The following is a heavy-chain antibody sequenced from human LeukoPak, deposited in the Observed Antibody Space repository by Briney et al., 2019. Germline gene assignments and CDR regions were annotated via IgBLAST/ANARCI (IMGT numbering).Heavy chain of an antibody. Sequence: PSETLPLTCAVYGGSFSGYYWSWIRQPPGKGLEWIGEINHSGSTNYNPSLKSRVTISVDTSKNQFSLKLSSVTAADTAVYYCARGVVVVPAAIHYYYYYYMDVWGNGTTVTVSS. D-gene: IGHD2-2*01. CDR1: GGSFSGYY. CDR3: ARGVVVVPAAIHYYYYYYMDV. CDR2: INHSGST. J-gene: IGHJ6*03. V-gene: IGHV4-34*01.